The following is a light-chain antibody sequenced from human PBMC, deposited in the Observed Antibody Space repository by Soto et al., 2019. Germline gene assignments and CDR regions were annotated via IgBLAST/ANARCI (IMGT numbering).Light chain of an antibody. CDR3: QAWDSSKADVV. CDR1: KLGDKY. J-gene: IGLJ2*01. CDR2: QDS. Sequence: SYELTQPPSVSVSPGQTASITCSGDKLGDKYACWYQQKPGQSPVLVIYQDSKRPSGIPERFSGSNSGNTATLTISGTQAMDEADYYCQAWDSSKADVVFGGGTKLTVL. V-gene: IGLV3-1*01.